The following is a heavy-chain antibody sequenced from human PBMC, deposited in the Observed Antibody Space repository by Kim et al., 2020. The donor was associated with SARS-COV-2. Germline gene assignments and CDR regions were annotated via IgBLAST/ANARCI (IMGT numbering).Heavy chain of an antibody. J-gene: IGHJ4*02. CDR3: ADPPSGY. CDR1: GFTFSDYW. Sequence: GGSLRLSCATSGFTFSDYWMSWVRQAPGRGLEWVANINQDGSVRYSVDSVRGRFTISRDNAKNSLFLQMNSLTAEDTAVYYCADPPSGYWGQGTLVTVSS. CDR2: INQDGSVR. D-gene: IGHD3-10*01. V-gene: IGHV3-7*03.